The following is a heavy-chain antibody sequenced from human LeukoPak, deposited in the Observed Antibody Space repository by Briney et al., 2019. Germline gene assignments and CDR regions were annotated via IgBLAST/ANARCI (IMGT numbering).Heavy chain of an antibody. CDR1: GFTFSTYA. J-gene: IGHJ4*02. Sequence: GGSLRLSCAASGFTFSTYAMHWVRQAPGKGLEYVSAISTNGGGTYYANSVKGRFTISRDNSKNTLYLQMGSLRAEDMAVYYCARWGSTSCYDYWGQGTLVTVSS. V-gene: IGHV3-64*01. CDR3: ARWGSTSCYDY. CDR2: ISTNGGGT. D-gene: IGHD2-2*01.